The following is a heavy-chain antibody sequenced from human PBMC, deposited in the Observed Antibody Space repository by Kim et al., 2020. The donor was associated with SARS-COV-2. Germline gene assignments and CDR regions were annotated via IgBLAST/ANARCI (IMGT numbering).Heavy chain of an antibody. J-gene: IGHJ4*02. CDR3: TRHLSGSSWFDY. Sequence: YDTPSLTSRVTLSVATSRNQFSLKLSSVTAADTAVFYCTRHLSGSSWFDYWGQGTLVTVSS. D-gene: IGHD6-13*01. V-gene: IGHV4-39*01.